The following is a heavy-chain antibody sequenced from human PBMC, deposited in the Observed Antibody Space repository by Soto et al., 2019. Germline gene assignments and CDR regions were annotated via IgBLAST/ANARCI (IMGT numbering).Heavy chain of an antibody. Sequence: GESLKISCKGSGYSFTSYLTGWVRQMPGKGLEWKGIIYPGDSDTRYSPSFQGQVTISADKSISTAYLQWSSLKASDTAVYYCARRPGYCTSTSCYEFDYWGQGSLVTVPQ. CDR2: IYPGDSDT. J-gene: IGHJ4*02. V-gene: IGHV5-51*01. D-gene: IGHD2-2*01. CDR3: ARRPGYCTSTSCYEFDY. CDR1: GYSFTSYL.